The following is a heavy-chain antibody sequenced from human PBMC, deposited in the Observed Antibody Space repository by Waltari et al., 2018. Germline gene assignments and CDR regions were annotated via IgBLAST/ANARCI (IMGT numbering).Heavy chain of an antibody. D-gene: IGHD3-3*01. J-gene: IGHJ6*02. Sequence: QLQLQESGPGLVKPSETLSLTCTVSGGSISSSSYYWGWIRQPPGKGLEWIGSIYYRWRPHYNPSLNSRVTISVDASKNQFSLKLSSWTAADTAVYYCARGRGGRSGFWSGPYGMDVWGQGTTVTVSS. V-gene: IGHV4-39*07. CDR2: IYYRWRP. CDR1: GGSISSSSYY. CDR3: ARGRGGRSGFWSGPYGMDV.